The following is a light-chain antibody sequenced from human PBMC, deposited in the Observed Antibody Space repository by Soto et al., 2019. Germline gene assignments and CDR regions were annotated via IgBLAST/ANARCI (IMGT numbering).Light chain of an antibody. Sequence: DIVMTQSPDSLAVSLGERATINCKSSQSLLYSSNNRNHLAWFQQKPGQPPNLLIYWASFRESGVPDRFSGSGSGTDFTLTISSLQAEDVAVYYCQQYYDTPFTFGPGTKVDVK. V-gene: IGKV4-1*01. CDR1: QSLLYSSNNRNH. CDR2: WAS. J-gene: IGKJ3*01. CDR3: QQYYDTPFT.